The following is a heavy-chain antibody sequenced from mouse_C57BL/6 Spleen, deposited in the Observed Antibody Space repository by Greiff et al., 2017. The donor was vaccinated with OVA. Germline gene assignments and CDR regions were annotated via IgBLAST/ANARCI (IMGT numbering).Heavy chain of an antibody. J-gene: IGHJ2*01. D-gene: IGHD4-1*01. CDR2: IWGVGST. CDR1: GFSSTSYG. CDR3: ARKTGEGLDY. Sequence: QVQLKESGPGLVAPSQCLSITCTVSGFSSTSYGVDWVRQSPGKGLEWLGVIWGVGSTNYNSALKSRLSTSKDNSKRQGYLEMNSLQTNDTAMNYQARKTGEGLDYWGQGTTLTVSS. V-gene: IGHV2-6*01.